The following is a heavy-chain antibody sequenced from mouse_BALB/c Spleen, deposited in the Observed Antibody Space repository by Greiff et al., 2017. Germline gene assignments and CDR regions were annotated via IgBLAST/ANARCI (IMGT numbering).Heavy chain of an antibody. CDR2: ISSGGST. J-gene: IGHJ4*01. CDR3: ARGQSTMITKGAMDY. Sequence: EVQVVESGGGLVKPGGSLKLSCAASGFTFSSYAMSWVRQTPEKRLEWVASISSGGSTYYPDSVKGRFTISRDNARNILYLQMSSLRSEDTAMYYCARGQSTMITKGAMDYWGQGTSVTVSS. V-gene: IGHV5-6-5*01. D-gene: IGHD2-4*01. CDR1: GFTFSSYA.